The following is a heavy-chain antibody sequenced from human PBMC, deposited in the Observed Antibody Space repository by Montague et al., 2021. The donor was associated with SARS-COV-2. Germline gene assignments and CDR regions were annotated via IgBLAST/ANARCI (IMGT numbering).Heavy chain of an antibody. CDR2: VYHSGNT. J-gene: IGHJ6*02. CDR1: GFSISSGYQ. CDR3: ARDLGGIDV. V-gene: IGHV4-38-2*02. D-gene: IGHD3-10*01. Sequence: SETLSLTCTVSGFSISSGYQWGWIRQPPGKGLEWIGRVYHSGNTYYSPSLKSRVTISVDTSKNQFSLKLTSLTAADTALYYCARDLGGIDVWGQGATVIVSS.